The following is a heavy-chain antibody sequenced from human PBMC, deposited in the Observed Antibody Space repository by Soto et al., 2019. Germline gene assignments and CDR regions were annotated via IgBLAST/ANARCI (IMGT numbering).Heavy chain of an antibody. V-gene: IGHV4-39*01. CDR1: GGSIGRSNFY. CDR3: VRQGIGVLHGLVDV. D-gene: IGHD3-10*01. J-gene: IGHJ6*02. Sequence: PSETLSLTCSVSGGSIGRSNFYWGWIRQPPGKGLEYIGSIDYSGTTNHNPSLKSRVTMSVDTSKNQFSLKLSSVTAADTAVYYCVRQGIGVLHGLVDVWGQGTTVTVS. CDR2: IDYSGTT.